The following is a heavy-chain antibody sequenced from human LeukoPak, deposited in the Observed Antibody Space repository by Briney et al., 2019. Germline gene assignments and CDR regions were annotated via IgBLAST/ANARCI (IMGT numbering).Heavy chain of an antibody. D-gene: IGHD2-8*01. CDR2: ITGGGGST. Sequence: GGSLRLSCAASGFTFSSYAMSWVRQAPGKGLEWVSAITGGGGSTYYVDSVKGRFTISRDNAKNSLYLQMNSLRVEDTAVYYCARDLGVYSRYYFDYWGQGTLVTVSS. CDR3: ARDLGVYSRYYFDY. V-gene: IGHV3-23*01. J-gene: IGHJ4*02. CDR1: GFTFSSYA.